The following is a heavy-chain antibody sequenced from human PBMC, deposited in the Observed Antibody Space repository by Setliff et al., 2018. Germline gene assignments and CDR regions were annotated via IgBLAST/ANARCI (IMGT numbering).Heavy chain of an antibody. CDR3: AKDRYSQSYDADYFDY. D-gene: IGHD1-26*01. J-gene: IGHJ4*02. V-gene: IGHV3-30*02. CDR2: IQSDRDKT. Sequence: GASLKISCAASGFSFRNYGMHWVRQAPGKGLDWVAFIQSDRDKTYYAESVKGRFTISRDNSENTLHLQMNGLRVEDTAIYYCAKDRYSQSYDADYFDYWGQGTLVTAPQ. CDR1: GFSFRNYG.